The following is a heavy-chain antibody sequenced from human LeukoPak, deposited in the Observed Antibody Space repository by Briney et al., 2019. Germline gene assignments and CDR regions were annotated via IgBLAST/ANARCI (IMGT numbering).Heavy chain of an antibody. CDR1: GYTFTGYY. Sequence: GASVKVSCKASGYTFTGYYMHWVRQAPGQGVEWMGWINPNSGGTNYAQKFQGRVTMTRDTSISTAYMELSRLRSDDTAVYYCARVRTFFGVPNFDYWGQGTLVTVSS. V-gene: IGHV1-2*02. CDR3: ARVRTFFGVPNFDY. CDR2: INPNSGGT. D-gene: IGHD3-3*01. J-gene: IGHJ4*02.